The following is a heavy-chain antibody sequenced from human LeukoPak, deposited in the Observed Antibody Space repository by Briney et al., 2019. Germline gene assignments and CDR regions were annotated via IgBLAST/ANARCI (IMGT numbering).Heavy chain of an antibody. D-gene: IGHD3-22*01. CDR2: IRSKANSYGT. J-gene: IGHJ4*02. V-gene: IGHV3-73*01. CDR3: TRVDYYDSSGYYYEYYFDY. Sequence: PGGSLRLSCAASGFTFSGSAMHWVRQASGKGLEWVGRIRSKANSYGTAYAASVKGRFTISRDDSKNTAYLQMNSLKTEDTAVYYCTRVDYYDSSGYYYEYYFDYWGQGTLVTVSS. CDR1: GFTFSGSA.